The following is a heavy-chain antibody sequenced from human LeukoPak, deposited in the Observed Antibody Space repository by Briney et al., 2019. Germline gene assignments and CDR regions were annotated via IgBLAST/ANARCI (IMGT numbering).Heavy chain of an antibody. CDR3: AKDFTRGTRFGKIPHYFDY. CDR2: ISGSGGRT. Sequence: GGTLRLSCAASGFTFRSYGMSWVRQAPGKGLEWVSGISGSGGRTFYADSVKGRFTISRDKSKNTLYLQMNSLRAEDTAVYYCAKDFTRGTRFGKIPHYFDYWGRGTLVTVSS. J-gene: IGHJ4*02. V-gene: IGHV3-23*01. CDR1: GFTFRSYG. D-gene: IGHD3-10*01.